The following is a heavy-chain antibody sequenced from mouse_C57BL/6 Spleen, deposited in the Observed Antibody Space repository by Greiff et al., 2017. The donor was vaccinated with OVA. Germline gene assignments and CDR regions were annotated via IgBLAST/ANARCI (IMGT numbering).Heavy chain of an antibody. CDR2: IYPGSGNT. CDR1: GYTFTDYY. D-gene: IGHD3-2*02. V-gene: IGHV1-84*01. J-gene: IGHJ4*01. CDR3: ARQTSSGHYYAMGY. Sequence: VQLQQSGPELVKPGASVKISCKASGYTFTDYYINWVKQRPGQGLEWIGRIYPGSGNTKYNEKFKGKATLTVATSSSTAYMQRSSLTSEDTAVYFCARQTSSGHYYAMGYWGQGTSVTVSS.